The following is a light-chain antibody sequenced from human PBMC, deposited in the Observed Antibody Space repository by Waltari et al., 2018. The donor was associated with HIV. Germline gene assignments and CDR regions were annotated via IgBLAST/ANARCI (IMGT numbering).Light chain of an antibody. V-gene: IGLV1-51*02. J-gene: IGLJ2*01. CDR2: END. Sequence: QSVLTQPPSVSAAPGQRDTISCSGSTSHIGNNSLCCYPQFPGTAPKILIYENDKRPSGIPDRFSGSNSGTSATLDITGLQTGDEADYYCGTWDSRLRAEVFGGGTKLTVL. CDR3: GTWDSRLRAEV. CDR1: TSHIGNNS.